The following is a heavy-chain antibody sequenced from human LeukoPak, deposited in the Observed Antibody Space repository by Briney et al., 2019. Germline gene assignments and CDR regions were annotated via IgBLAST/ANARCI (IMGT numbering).Heavy chain of an antibody. V-gene: IGHV4-39*07. CDR3: ARSAPYVGSDSAFDI. J-gene: IGHJ3*02. D-gene: IGHD1-26*01. CDR2: IFHSKST. Sequence: SETLSLTCNVSGGSISSISYYWGWIRQPPGKGLEWIGSIFHSKSTYYNPSLKSRVTISVDTSKNQFSLKLSSVTAADTAVHYCARSAPYVGSDSAFDIWGQGTMVTVSS. CDR1: GGSISSISYY.